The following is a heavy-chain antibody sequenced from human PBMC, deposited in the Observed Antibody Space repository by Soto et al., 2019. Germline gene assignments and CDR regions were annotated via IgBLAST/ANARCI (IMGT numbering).Heavy chain of an antibody. CDR3: AKRYYDFWDYFDY. J-gene: IGHJ4*02. CDR1: GSSIIGYY. V-gene: IGHV4-59*12. Sequence: SETLSLTCTFSGSSIIGYYWTWIRQSPERGLEWIGYIHYSGSANYNPSLNSRLTMSVDRSKSQFSMKLASVTAADTAVYYCAKRYYDFWDYFDYWGQGTLVTVSS. CDR2: IHYSGSA. D-gene: IGHD3-3*01.